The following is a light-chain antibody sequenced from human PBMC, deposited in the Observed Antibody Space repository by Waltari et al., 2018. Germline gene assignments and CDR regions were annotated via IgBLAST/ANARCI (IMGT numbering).Light chain of an antibody. CDR2: HVS. Sequence: ASVSGSPGQSITISCTGSSSDVGGYNYVSWYQQHPGKAPKLMTYHVSERPSGVSNRFSGSKSGNTASLTISGLQAEDEADYYCISYTTSNTWVFGGGTKLTFL. J-gene: IGLJ3*02. CDR1: SSDVGGYNY. V-gene: IGLV2-14*01. CDR3: ISYTTSNTWV.